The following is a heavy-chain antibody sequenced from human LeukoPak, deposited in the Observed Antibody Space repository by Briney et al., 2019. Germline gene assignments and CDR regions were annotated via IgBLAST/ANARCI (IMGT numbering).Heavy chain of an antibody. Sequence: GGSLRLSCAASGFTFSSYGMHWVRQAPGKGLEWVAVISYDGSNKYYADSVKGRFTISGDNSKNTLYLQMNSLRAEDTAVYYCAKDLYSSGWYDGDYWGQGTLVTVSS. CDR2: ISYDGSNK. J-gene: IGHJ4*02. CDR3: AKDLYSSGWYDGDY. CDR1: GFTFSSYG. D-gene: IGHD6-19*01. V-gene: IGHV3-30*18.